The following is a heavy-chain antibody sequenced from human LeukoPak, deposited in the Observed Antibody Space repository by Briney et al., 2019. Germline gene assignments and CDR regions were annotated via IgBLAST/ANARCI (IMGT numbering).Heavy chain of an antibody. D-gene: IGHD3-22*01. V-gene: IGHV3-21*01. Sequence: GGSLRLSCAASGFTFSSYSMNWVRQAPGKGLEWVSSISSSSYIYYADSVKGRFTTSRDNAKNSLYLQMNSLRAEDTAVYYCARDDGTGYYDSRPDLDYWGQGTLVTVSS. CDR2: ISSSSYI. J-gene: IGHJ4*02. CDR3: ARDDGTGYYDSRPDLDY. CDR1: GFTFSSYS.